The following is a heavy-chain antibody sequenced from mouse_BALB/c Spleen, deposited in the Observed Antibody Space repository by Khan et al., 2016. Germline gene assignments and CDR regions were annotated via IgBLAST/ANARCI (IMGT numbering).Heavy chain of an antibody. V-gene: IGHV2-9*02. J-gene: IGHJ2*01. Sequence: QVQLKESGPGLVAPSQSLSITCTVSGLSLTTYGVHWVRQPPGKGLKWLGVIWPGGSTNYNSALMSRLSISKDNSKSQVFLKMNSLQTDDTAIYYCARVQYGNYDYFDYWGQGTTLTVSS. CDR2: IWPGGST. CDR1: GLSLTTYG. D-gene: IGHD2-10*02. CDR3: ARVQYGNYDYFDY.